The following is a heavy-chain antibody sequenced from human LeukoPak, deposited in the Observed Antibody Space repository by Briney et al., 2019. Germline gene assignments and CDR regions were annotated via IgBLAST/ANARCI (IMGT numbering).Heavy chain of an antibody. Sequence: GGSLRLSCAASGFTFSSYWMSWVRQAPGKGLEWVANIKQDGSEKYYVDSVKGRFTISRDNAKNSLYLQMNSLRAEDTAVYYCARAPADYYGSGNLDYWGQGTLVTVSS. CDR2: IKQDGSEK. D-gene: IGHD3-10*01. V-gene: IGHV3-7*01. J-gene: IGHJ4*02. CDR1: GFTFSSYW. CDR3: ARAPADYYGSGNLDY.